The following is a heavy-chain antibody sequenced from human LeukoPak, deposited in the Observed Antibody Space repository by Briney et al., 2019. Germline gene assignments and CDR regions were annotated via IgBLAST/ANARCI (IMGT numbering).Heavy chain of an antibody. Sequence: ASVKVSCKAPGYTFTSYYMHWVRQAPGQGLEWMGIINPSGGSTSYAQKFQGRVTMTRDMSTSTVYMELSSLRSEDTAVYYCARASSSTLGNYYYYYMDVWGKGTTVTVSS. V-gene: IGHV1-46*01. CDR3: ARASSSTLGNYYYYYMDV. J-gene: IGHJ6*03. CDR1: GYTFTSYY. CDR2: INPSGGST. D-gene: IGHD2-2*01.